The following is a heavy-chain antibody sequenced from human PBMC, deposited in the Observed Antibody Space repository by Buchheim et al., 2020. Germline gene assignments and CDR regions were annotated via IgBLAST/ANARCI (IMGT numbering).Heavy chain of an antibody. CDR2: INPHSGVT. J-gene: IGHJ6*02. V-gene: IGHV1-2*04. Sequence: QVQLVQSGAEVKNPGASVKVSCKASGYTFTGYYLHWVRQAPGQGLEWMGWINPHSGVTNYAQKFQDWVTMTRDTSISTAYMELSRLRSDDTAVYYCVRNAYYGSGSYYSSHYYYYYGMDVWGQGT. CDR1: GYTFTGYY. D-gene: IGHD3-10*01. CDR3: VRNAYYGSGSYYSSHYYYYYGMDV.